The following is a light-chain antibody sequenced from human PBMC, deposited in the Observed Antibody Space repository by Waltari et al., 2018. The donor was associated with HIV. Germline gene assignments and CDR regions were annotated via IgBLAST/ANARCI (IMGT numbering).Light chain of an antibody. J-gene: IGLJ2*01. CDR2: GVN. Sequence: QSALTQPASVSGSPGQSITISCTGANTDIGFSNLVSWYRQHPDKAPQLVIYGVNTRPSGVSDRFSGSKSGNTASLTISSLQAEDEADYYCSSYTNSDILLFGGGTKLTVL. CDR3: SSYTNSDILL. CDR1: NTDIGFSNL. V-gene: IGLV2-14*01.